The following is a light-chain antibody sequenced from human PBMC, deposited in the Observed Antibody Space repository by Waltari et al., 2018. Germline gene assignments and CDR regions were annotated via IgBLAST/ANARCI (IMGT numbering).Light chain of an antibody. Sequence: QSLLTQPPSASGTPGQRVTISCSGSTSSIGSNVVNWYQQLPRTAPQRLIFNNNQRPSGVPDRFPGSKSGTSAALAISGLQSEDEADYYCAAWDDSLNGWVFGGGTKVTVL. CDR1: TSSIGSNV. J-gene: IGLJ3*02. CDR3: AAWDDSLNGWV. CDR2: NNN. V-gene: IGLV1-44*01.